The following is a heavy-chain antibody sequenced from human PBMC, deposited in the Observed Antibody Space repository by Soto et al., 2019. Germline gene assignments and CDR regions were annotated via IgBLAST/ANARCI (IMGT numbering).Heavy chain of an antibody. CDR3: ASTGVGVAYYYYYGMDV. CDR2: ISYDGSNK. V-gene: IGHV3-30-3*01. Sequence: GGSLRLSCAASGFTFSSYAMHWVRQAPGKGLEWVAVISYDGSNKYYADSVKGRFTISRDNSKNTLYLQMNGLRAEDTAVYYCASTGVGVAYYYYYGMDVWGQGTTVTVSS. CDR1: GFTFSSYA. J-gene: IGHJ6*02. D-gene: IGHD2-15*01.